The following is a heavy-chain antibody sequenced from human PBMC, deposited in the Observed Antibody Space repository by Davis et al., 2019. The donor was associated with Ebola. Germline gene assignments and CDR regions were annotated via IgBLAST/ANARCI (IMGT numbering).Heavy chain of an antibody. CDR2: ISSNGGST. V-gene: IGHV3-64D*08. CDR3: VKDLGCSSTSCNRAPYYYGMVV. D-gene: IGHD2-2*01. J-gene: IGHJ6*02. CDR1: GFTFSRYS. Sequence: GESLKISCASSGFTFSRYSMHWVRQAPGKGLEYVSSISSNGGSTYYADSVKGRFTISRDNSKNTLYLQMSSLRAEDTAVYYCVKDLGCSSTSCNRAPYYYGMVVWGQGSTVTVSS.